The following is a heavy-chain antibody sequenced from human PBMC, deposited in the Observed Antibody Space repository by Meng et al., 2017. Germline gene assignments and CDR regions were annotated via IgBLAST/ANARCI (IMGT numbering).Heavy chain of an antibody. CDR2: INHSGST. CDR1: GGSSSGYY. J-gene: IGHJ2*01. D-gene: IGHD3-10*01. CDR3: ARSRFELLWFGESPTRNWYFDL. V-gene: IGHV4-34*01. Sequence: QGQLPRWGGGPLKPLEVLLLTCAVYGGSSSGYYWRWIRQSPGKGLEWSGEINHSGSTNYLPSLKSRVTISVDTSKNQFSLKLSSVTAADTAVYYCARSRFELLWFGESPTRNWYFDLWGRGTLVTVSS.